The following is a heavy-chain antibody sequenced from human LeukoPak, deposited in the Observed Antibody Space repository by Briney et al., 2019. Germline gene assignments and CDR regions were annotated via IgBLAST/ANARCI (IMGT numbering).Heavy chain of an antibody. D-gene: IGHD2-15*01. J-gene: IGHJ3*02. Sequence: GGSLRLSCAASGFTFSSYWMSWVRQAPGKGLEWVAIISRDGSGKYYVDSVKGRFTISRDNAKNSLYLQMNSLRAEDTAVYYCARYCSGASCRGGDHAFDIWGQGTMVTVSS. CDR3: ARYCSGASCRGGDHAFDI. CDR2: ISRDGSGK. V-gene: IGHV3-7*01. CDR1: GFTFSSYW.